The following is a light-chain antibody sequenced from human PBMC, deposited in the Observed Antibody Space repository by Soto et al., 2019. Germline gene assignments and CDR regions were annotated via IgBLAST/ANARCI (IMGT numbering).Light chain of an antibody. CDR3: QQYNSYPWT. CDR1: QSIRSR. V-gene: IGKV1-5*01. Sequence: DIQMTQSPSTLSASVGDRVTITCRASQSIRSRLAWYQQKPGKAPKFLSYDASSLESGGPSRFSGSGSGTEFTLTISSLQPDDFATYYCQQYNSYPWTFGQGTKVDIK. CDR2: DAS. J-gene: IGKJ1*01.